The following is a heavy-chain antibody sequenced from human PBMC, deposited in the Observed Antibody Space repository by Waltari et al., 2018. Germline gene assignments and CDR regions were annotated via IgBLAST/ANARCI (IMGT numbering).Heavy chain of an antibody. CDR1: GYTFTDYY. CDR2: VDPEDGET. D-gene: IGHD3-22*01. CDR3: ATDGVPVEGVVVTPLGY. J-gene: IGHJ4*02. V-gene: IGHV1-69-2*01. Sequence: EVQLVQSGAEVKKPGATVKISCKVSGYTFTDYYMHWVQPAPGKGLEWMGLVDPEDGETIYAEKFQGRVTITADTSTDTAYMELSSLRSEDTAVYYCATDGVPVEGVVVTPLGYWGQGTLVTVSS.